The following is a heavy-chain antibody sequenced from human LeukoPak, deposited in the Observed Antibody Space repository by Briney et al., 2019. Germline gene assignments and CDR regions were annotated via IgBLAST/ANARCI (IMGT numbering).Heavy chain of an antibody. Sequence: SETLSLTCAVSGGSIGSYYWSWIRQPPGKGLEWMAYIHYSGSTNSNPSLKSRVTISVDTSKNQFSLKLSSVTAADTAVYYCARAYYYDSSGYHRAFDYWGQGTLVTVSS. V-gene: IGHV4-59*01. CDR1: GGSIGSYY. D-gene: IGHD3-22*01. J-gene: IGHJ4*02. CDR2: IHYSGST. CDR3: ARAYYYDSSGYHRAFDY.